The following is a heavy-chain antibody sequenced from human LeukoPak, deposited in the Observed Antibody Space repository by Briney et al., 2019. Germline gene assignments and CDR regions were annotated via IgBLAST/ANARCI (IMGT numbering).Heavy chain of an antibody. Sequence: SVKVSCKASGGTFSSYAISWVRQAPGQGLEWMGGIIPIFGTANYAQKFQGRVTITTDESTSTAYMELSSLRSEDTAVYYCARGIQLWPMTYYYYMDVWGKGTTVTVSS. CDR2: IIPIFGTA. CDR1: GGTFSSYA. D-gene: IGHD5-18*01. CDR3: ARGIQLWPMTYYYYMDV. J-gene: IGHJ6*03. V-gene: IGHV1-69*05.